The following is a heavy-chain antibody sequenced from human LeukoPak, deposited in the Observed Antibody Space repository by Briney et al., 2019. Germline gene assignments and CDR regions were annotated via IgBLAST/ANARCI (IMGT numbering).Heavy chain of an antibody. CDR2: ISADGSST. Sequence: GGSLRLSCAASGFTFSRFSMHWVRQVPGKGLVWVSRISADGSSTNYADSVKGRFTISRDNSKNMLSLQMSSLRAEDTAVYYCAQSGGTDVWGQGTTVTVSS. CDR3: AQSGGTDV. J-gene: IGHJ6*02. CDR1: GFTFSRFS. V-gene: IGHV3-74*01.